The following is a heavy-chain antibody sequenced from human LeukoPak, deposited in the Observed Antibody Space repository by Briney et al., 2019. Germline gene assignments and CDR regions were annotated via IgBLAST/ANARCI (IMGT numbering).Heavy chain of an antibody. D-gene: IGHD4-11*01. J-gene: IGHJ6*03. Sequence: ASVKVSCKASGYTFTSYGISWVRQAPGQGLERMGWISAYNGNTNYAQKLQGRVTMTTGTSTSTAYMELRSLRSDDTAVYYCARSVYSNYVVYYYMDVWGKGTTVTVSS. V-gene: IGHV1-18*01. CDR3: ARSVYSNYVVYYYMDV. CDR2: ISAYNGNT. CDR1: GYTFTSYG.